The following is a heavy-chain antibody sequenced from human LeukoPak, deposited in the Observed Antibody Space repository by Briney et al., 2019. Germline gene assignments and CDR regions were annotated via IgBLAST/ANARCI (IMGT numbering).Heavy chain of an antibody. D-gene: IGHD6-13*01. CDR3: AKDPWSTSSWFYFPPSATTTDEHDYYYYYYYMDV. CDR2: ISGSGGST. V-gene: IGHV3-23*01. Sequence: SGGSLRLSCAASGFTFSSYGMSWVRQAPGKGLEWVSAISGSGGSTYYADSVKGRFTISRDNSKNTLYLQMNSLRAEDTAVYYCAKDPWSTSSWFYFPPSATTTDEHDYYYYYYYMDVWGKGTTVTISS. CDR1: GFTFSSYG. J-gene: IGHJ6*03.